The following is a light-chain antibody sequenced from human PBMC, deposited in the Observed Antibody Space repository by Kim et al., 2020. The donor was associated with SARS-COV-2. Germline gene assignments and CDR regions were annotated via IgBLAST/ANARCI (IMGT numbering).Light chain of an antibody. CDR1: QTIDTD. Sequence: GAVGDTVSSACRASQTIDTDIEGEQQRPGKAPKLLIAGVSTLQSGIPSRFGARGAGTDFTLTIASLQLDDFATDYCQQSYSNPQTFGQGTKLEI. J-gene: IGKJ2*01. CDR3: QQSYSNPQT. V-gene: IGKV1-39*01. CDR2: GVS.